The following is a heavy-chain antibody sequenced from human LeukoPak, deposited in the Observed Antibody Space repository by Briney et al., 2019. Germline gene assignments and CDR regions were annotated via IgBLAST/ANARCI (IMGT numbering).Heavy chain of an antibody. CDR2: INQDGSEK. V-gene: IGHV3-7*01. CDR3: ARVQGSSGPGIFEY. CDR1: GFTFSNYW. J-gene: IGHJ4*02. Sequence: GGSLRLSCAASGFTFSNYWMSWVRQAPGKGLEWVANINQDGSEKYHVDSVKGRFTISRDNARSSLYLQMNSLRVEDTAVYYCARVQGSSGPGIFEYWGQGTLVPVSS. D-gene: IGHD6-19*01.